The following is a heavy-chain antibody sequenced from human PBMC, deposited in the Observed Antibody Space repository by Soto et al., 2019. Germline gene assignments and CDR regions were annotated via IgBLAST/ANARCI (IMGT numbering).Heavy chain of an antibody. CDR3: AKVIGLGYCSGGSCYSLAFDI. Sequence: GGSLRLSCAASGFTFSSYAMSWARQAPGRGLEWVSAISGSGGSTYYADSVKGRFTISRDNSKNTLYLQMNSLRAEDTAVYYCAKVIGLGYCSGGSCYSLAFDIWGQGTMVTVS. V-gene: IGHV3-23*01. CDR2: ISGSGGST. J-gene: IGHJ3*02. CDR1: GFTFSSYA. D-gene: IGHD2-15*01.